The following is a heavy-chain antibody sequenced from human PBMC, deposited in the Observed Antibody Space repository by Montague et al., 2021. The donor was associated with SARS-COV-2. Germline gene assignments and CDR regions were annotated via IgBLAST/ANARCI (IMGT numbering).Heavy chain of an antibody. CDR2: VDYSGNT. CDR1: GGPISGSSDY. D-gene: IGHD5-18*01. J-gene: IGHJ4*02. V-gene: IGHV4-39*01. Sequence: SKTLSLTCTVTGGPISGSSDYWGWIRQSPGKGLEWIASVDYSGNTYYXPSLKSRLTISVDTSKNQFSLKLNSVTAADTALYYCARREYSYGWGDWGQGTLVTVSS. CDR3: ARREYSYGWGD.